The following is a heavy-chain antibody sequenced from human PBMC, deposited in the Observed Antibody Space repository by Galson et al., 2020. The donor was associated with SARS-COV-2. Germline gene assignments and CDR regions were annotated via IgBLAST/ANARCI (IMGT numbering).Heavy chain of an antibody. CDR2: LYYSGTT. Sequence: SETLSLTCTVSGGSISTTSYFWGWIRQPPGKGLEWIGTLYYSGTTYYNPSLRSRVTISVDTSTNQFSLKLNSVTAADTAVYYCARRGCMVTTQHFDRWGRGTLVTVSS. D-gene: IGHD2-8*01. V-gene: IGHV4-39*01. CDR1: GGSISTTSYF. CDR3: ARRGCMVTTQHFDR. J-gene: IGHJ2*01.